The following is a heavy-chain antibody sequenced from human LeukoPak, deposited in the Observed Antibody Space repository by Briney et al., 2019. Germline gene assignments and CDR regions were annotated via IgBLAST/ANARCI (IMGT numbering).Heavy chain of an antibody. V-gene: IGHV3-21*01. CDR3: ARDTQTTVTAAGYFDY. Sequence: GGSLRLSCAASGFTFSSYSMNWLRQAPGKGLEWVSSISSSSSYIYYADSVKGRFTISRDNAKNSLYLQVNSLRAEDTAVYYCARDTQTTVTAAGYFDYWGQGTLVTVSS. CDR2: ISSSSSYI. D-gene: IGHD4-17*01. J-gene: IGHJ4*02. CDR1: GFTFSSYS.